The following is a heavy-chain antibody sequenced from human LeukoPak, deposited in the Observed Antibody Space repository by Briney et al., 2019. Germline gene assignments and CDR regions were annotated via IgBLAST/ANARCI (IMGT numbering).Heavy chain of an antibody. CDR2: ISSSSSYI. CDR3: AREGKHNYGYVFGN. V-gene: IGHV3-21*01. Sequence: NPGGSLRLSCAASGFTFSSYSITWVRQAPGKGLEWVSSISSSSSYIYYADSVKGRFTISRDNAKNSLFLQMNTLRAEDTAVYYCAREGKHNYGYVFGNWGQGTLVTVSS. J-gene: IGHJ4*02. D-gene: IGHD5-18*01. CDR1: GFTFSSYS.